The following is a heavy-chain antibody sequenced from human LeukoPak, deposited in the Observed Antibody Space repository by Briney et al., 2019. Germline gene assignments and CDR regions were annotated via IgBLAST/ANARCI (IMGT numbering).Heavy chain of an antibody. V-gene: IGHV3-74*01. J-gene: IGHJ3*01. CDR3: ARSQGGVFDV. CDR1: GFTFSNYW. D-gene: IGHD2-8*01. CDR2: LNGDGTNI. Sequence: PGGSLRLSCVASGFTFSNYWMQWVRQVPGKGLVWVSRLNGDGTNIIYADSVKGRFTISRDNAENTLYLQMNSLRAEDTALHYCARSQGGVFDVWGQGTMVTVSS.